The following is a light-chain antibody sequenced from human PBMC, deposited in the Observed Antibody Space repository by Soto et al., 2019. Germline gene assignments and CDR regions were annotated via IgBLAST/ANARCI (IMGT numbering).Light chain of an antibody. CDR2: EVN. CDR3: SAYTSSDTGV. CDR1: SSDVGGYNY. Sequence: LTQPASVSGSPGQSITISCTGSSSDVGGYNYVSWYQQHPGKAPKLMIYEVNYRPSGVSNRFSGSKSGNTASLTISGLRAEDEADYYCSAYTSSDTGVFGTGTKVTVL. J-gene: IGLJ1*01. V-gene: IGLV2-14*01.